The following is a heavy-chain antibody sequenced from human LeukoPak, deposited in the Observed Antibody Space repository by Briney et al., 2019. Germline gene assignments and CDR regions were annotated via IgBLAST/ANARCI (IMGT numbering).Heavy chain of an antibody. CDR3: ARDRDGGGLYPYEFDY. CDR2: INPNNGVT. CDR1: QYTFTGHY. J-gene: IGHJ4*02. Sequence: ASVKVSCKASQYTFTGHYMHWVRQAPGQGLEWMGWINPNNGVTNYAQKFQGRVTMTRDTSISTAYMELSRLTSDDTAVYYCARDRDGGGLYPYEFDYWGQGTLVTVSS. V-gene: IGHV1-2*02. D-gene: IGHD3-16*01.